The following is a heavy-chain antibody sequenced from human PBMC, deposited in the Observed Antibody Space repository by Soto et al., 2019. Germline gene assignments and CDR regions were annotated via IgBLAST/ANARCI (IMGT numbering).Heavy chain of an antibody. V-gene: IGHV4-59*01. CDR1: GGSISSYY. Sequence: KPSETLSLTCTVSGGSISSYYWSWIRQPPGKGLGWIGYIYYSGSTNYNPSLKSRVTISVDTSKNQFSLKLSSVTAADTAVYYCAREVGLRKRVDYYYGMDVWGQGTTVAVSS. CDR3: AREVGLRKRVDYYYGMDV. D-gene: IGHD3-10*01. J-gene: IGHJ6*02. CDR2: IYYSGST.